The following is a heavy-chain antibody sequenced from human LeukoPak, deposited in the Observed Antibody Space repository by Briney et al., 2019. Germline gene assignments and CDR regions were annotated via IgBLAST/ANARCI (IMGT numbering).Heavy chain of an antibody. D-gene: IGHD3-10*01. CDR2: INSKGDGETT. J-gene: IGHJ4*02. Sequence: PGGSLSLSCAVSGFSFTNAWMTWVRQPPGKGLEWVGRINSKGDGETTDYAAPVKGRFIMSRDDAKATLYLQMNSLNAEDTAVYYCATDLGLTIIRGVIVHWGQGALVTVSS. CDR1: GFSFTNAW. V-gene: IGHV3-15*01. CDR3: ATDLGLTIIRGVIVH.